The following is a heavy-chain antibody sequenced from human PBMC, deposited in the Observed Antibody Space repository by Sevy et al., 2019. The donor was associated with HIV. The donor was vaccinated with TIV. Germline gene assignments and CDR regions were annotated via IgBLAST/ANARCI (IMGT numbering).Heavy chain of an antibody. J-gene: IGHJ5*02. D-gene: IGHD1-1*01. CDR2: IYYSGST. CDR3: ARTLSPTGTGEENWFDP. V-gene: IGHV4-59*01. CDR1: GGSISSYY. Sequence: SDTLSLTCTVSGGSISSYYWSWIRQPPGKGLEWIGYIYYSGSTNYNPSLKSRVTISVDTSKNQFSLKLSSVTAADTAVYYCARTLSPTGTGEENWFDPWGQGTLVTVSS.